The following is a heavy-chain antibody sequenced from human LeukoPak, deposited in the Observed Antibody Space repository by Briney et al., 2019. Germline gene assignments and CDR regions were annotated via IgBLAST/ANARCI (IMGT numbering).Heavy chain of an antibody. CDR2: ISGSSGSI. CDR1: GFTFDDYA. Sequence: GGSLRLSCAASGFTFDDYAMHWVRQAPGKGLEWVSGISGSSGSIGYADAVKGRFTISRDNAKNSLYLQMNSLRAEDTALYYCAKGGADSSGYSLNWFDPRGPGTLVTVSS. V-gene: IGHV3-9*01. J-gene: IGHJ5*02. D-gene: IGHD3-22*01. CDR3: AKGGADSSGYSLNWFDP.